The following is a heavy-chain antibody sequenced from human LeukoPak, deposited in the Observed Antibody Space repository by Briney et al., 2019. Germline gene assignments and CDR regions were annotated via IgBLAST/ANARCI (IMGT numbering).Heavy chain of an antibody. J-gene: IGHJ4*02. CDR1: GITFGSYA. D-gene: IGHD6-13*01. CDR3: ATEPSWYGDY. V-gene: IGHV3-21*01. CDR2: ISSSSSYI. Sequence: GGSLRLSCVVSGITFGSYAMNWIRQAPGKGLEWVSSISSSSSYIYYADSVKGRFTISRDNAKNSLYLQMNSLRAEDTAVYYCATEPSWYGDYWGQGTLVTVSS.